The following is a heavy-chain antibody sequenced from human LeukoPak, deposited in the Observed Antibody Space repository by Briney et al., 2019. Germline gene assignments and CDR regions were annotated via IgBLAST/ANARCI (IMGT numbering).Heavy chain of an antibody. J-gene: IGHJ4*02. Sequence: SVKVSCKASGGTFSSYAISWVRQAPGQGLEWMGGIIPILGTANYAQKFQGRVTITTDESTSTAYMELSSLRSEDTAVYYCAREGQYCSSTSCSYYFDYWGQGTLVTVSS. CDR1: GGTFSSYA. CDR2: IIPILGTA. CDR3: AREGQYCSSTSCSYYFDY. D-gene: IGHD2-2*01. V-gene: IGHV1-69*05.